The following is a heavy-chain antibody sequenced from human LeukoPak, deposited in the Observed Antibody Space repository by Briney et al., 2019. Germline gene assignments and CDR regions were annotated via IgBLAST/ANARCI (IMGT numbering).Heavy chain of an antibody. V-gene: IGHV1-46*01. CDR2: INPSGGST. D-gene: IGHD3-9*01. CDR1: GYTFTSYY. Sequence: ASVKVSCKASGYTFTSYYMHWVRQAPGQGLEWMGIINPSGGSTSYAQKFQGRVTMTRDTSTSTVYMELSSLRSEDTAVYYRARGGPILRYFDWLTPSWFDPWGQGTLVTVSS. J-gene: IGHJ5*02. CDR3: ARGGPILRYFDWLTPSWFDP.